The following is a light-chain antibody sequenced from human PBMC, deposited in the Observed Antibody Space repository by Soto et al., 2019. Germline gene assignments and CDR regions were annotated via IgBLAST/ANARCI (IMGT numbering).Light chain of an antibody. V-gene: IGKV1-33*01. CDR2: DAS. Sequence: DIEMTQSPSSLSASVGDRVTITCQASQDISNYLNWYQQKTGRAPKPLIYDASSLESGVSSRFSGSGSGTHFTFTISSLQPDDIATYYCQQYEDFPLTFGQGTRLDIK. J-gene: IGKJ5*01. CDR3: QQYEDFPLT. CDR1: QDISNY.